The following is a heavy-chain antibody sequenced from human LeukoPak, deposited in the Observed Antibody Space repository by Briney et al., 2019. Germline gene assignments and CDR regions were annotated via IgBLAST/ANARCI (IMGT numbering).Heavy chain of an antibody. D-gene: IGHD3-10*01. J-gene: IGHJ4*02. CDR1: GFTFSSCS. V-gene: IGHV3-21*01. CDR2: ISSSSSYI. Sequence: GGSLRLSCAASGFTFSSCSMNCVRQAPGKGLEWVSSISSSSSYIYYADSVKGRFTISRGNAKNSLYLQMNSLRAEDTAVYYCARGGSGSYSDYWGQGTLVTVSS. CDR3: ARGGSGSYSDY.